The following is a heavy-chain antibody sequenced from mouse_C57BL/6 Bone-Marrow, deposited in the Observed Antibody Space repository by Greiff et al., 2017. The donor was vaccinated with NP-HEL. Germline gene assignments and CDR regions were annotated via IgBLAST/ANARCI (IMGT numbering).Heavy chain of an antibody. Sequence: QVQLQQPGAELVKPGASVKLSCKASGYTFTSYWMHWVKQRPGQGLEWIGMIHPNSGSTNYNEKFKSKATLTVDKSSSTAYMQLSSLTSEDSAVYYCTSTGGSCFYAMDYWGQGTSVTVSS. CDR1: GYTFTSYW. D-gene: IGHD1-1*01. CDR2: IHPNSGST. CDR3: TSTGGSCFYAMDY. V-gene: IGHV1-64*01. J-gene: IGHJ4*01.